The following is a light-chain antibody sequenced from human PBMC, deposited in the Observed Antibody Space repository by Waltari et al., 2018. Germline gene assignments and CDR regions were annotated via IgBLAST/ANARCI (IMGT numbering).Light chain of an antibody. Sequence: QSALTQPASVSGSPGQSITIPCPGTSSDVGSYNLVSWYQQHPGKAPKLMIYEVSKRPSGCSNRSSGSKSGNTSSLTISGLQAEDEAVDYCCSYAGSSTPVVFGGGTKLTVL. CDR1: SSDVGSYNL. J-gene: IGLJ2*01. V-gene: IGLV2-23*02. CDR3: CSYAGSSTPVV. CDR2: EVS.